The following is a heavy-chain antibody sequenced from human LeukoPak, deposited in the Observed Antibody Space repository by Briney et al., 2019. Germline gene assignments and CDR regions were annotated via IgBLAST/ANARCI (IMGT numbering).Heavy chain of an antibody. Sequence: SETLSLTCTVSGGSISSYYWGWIRQPPGKGLEWIGSIYYSGSTYYNPSLKSRVTISVDTSKNQFSLKLSSVTAADTAVYYCARHEFYYYYMDVWGKGTTVTVSS. CDR1: GGSISSYY. D-gene: IGHD3-10*01. CDR3: ARHEFYYYYMDV. V-gene: IGHV4-39*01. J-gene: IGHJ6*03. CDR2: IYYSGST.